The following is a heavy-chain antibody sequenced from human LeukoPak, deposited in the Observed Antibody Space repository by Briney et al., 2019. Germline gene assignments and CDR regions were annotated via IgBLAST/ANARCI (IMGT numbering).Heavy chain of an antibody. CDR1: GFTFSSYG. D-gene: IGHD3-10*01. CDR2: IWYDGSNK. CDR3: ARDPPSATIYYKYFDY. Sequence: GSLRLSCATSGFTFSSYGMHWVRQAPGKGLEWVAVIWYDGSNKYYADSVKGRFIISRDNSKNMLYLQMSSLRAEDTAVYYCARDPPSATIYYKYFDYWGQGTLVTVSS. V-gene: IGHV3-33*01. J-gene: IGHJ4*02.